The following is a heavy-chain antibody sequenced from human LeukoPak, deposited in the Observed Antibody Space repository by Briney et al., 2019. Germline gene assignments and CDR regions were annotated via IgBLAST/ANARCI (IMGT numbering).Heavy chain of an antibody. CDR3: AGNYYYDSSGFFGATDY. CDR2: IYYSGST. CDR1: GGSISSSSYY. V-gene: IGHV4-39*01. Sequence: PSETLSLTCTVSGGSISSSSYYWGWIRQPPGKGLEWIGSIYYSGSTYYNPSLKSRVTISVDTSKNQFSLKLSSVTAADTAVYCCAGNYYYDSSGFFGATDYWGQGTLVTVSS. J-gene: IGHJ4*02. D-gene: IGHD3-22*01.